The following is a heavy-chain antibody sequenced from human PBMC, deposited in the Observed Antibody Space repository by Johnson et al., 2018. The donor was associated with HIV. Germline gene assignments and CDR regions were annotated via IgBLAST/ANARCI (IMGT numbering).Heavy chain of an antibody. J-gene: IGHJ3*02. CDR1: GFTFSSYG. CDR3: AKDLPSTMIGGDAFDI. Sequence: QVQLVESGGGVVQPGRSLRLSCAASGFTFSSYGMHWVRQAPGKGLEWVAFIRYDGSNKYYADSVKGRFTNSRDNSKNTLYLQMNSLRAEDTAVYYCAKDLPSTMIGGDAFDIWGQGTMVTVSS. V-gene: IGHV3-30*02. CDR2: IRYDGSNK. D-gene: IGHD3-22*01.